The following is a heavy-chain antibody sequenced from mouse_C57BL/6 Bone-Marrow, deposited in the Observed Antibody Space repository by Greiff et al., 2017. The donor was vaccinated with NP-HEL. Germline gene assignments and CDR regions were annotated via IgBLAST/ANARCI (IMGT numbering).Heavy chain of an antibody. CDR1: GFTFSDYG. V-gene: IGHV5-17*01. Sequence: EVKLMESGGGLVKPGGSLKLSCAASGFTFSDYGMHWVRQAPEKGLEWVAYISSGSSTIYYADTVKGRFTISRDNAKNTMFLQMTSMRSEDTAMEYCARRYRGLYYYAMDYWGQGTSVTVSS. CDR3: ARRYRGLYYYAMDY. CDR2: ISSGSSTI. D-gene: IGHD2-12*01. J-gene: IGHJ4*01.